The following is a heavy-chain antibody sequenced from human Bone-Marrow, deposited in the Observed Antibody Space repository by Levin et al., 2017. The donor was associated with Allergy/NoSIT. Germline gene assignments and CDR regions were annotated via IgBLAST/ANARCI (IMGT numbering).Heavy chain of an antibody. CDR2: IKQDGSEE. D-gene: IGHD3-9*01. CDR1: GFTFSNYY. J-gene: IGHJ6*04. V-gene: IGHV3-7*04. Sequence: LSLTCAASGFTFSNYYMAWVRQAPGKGLEWVANIKQDGSEEYYVGSLKGRFTISRDNGKNSVYLQMNSLGAEDTAVYYCARGPYYDILLDVWGRGTTVAVSS. CDR3: ARGPYYDILLDV.